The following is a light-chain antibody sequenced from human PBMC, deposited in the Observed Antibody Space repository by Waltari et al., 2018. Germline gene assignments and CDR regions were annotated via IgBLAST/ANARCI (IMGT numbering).Light chain of an antibody. CDR3: CSYVGLGTYV. CDR2: EVT. CDR1: SSDVGHYNL. J-gene: IGLJ1*01. Sequence: QSGLAQPASASGSPGQSITITCTGTSSDVGHYNLVSWYQQRPGKAPRLLIYEVTKRAPVTSDRFSASKSGNTASLSISGLQAQEDEADYYCCSYVGLGTYVFGTGTKVTV. V-gene: IGLV2-23*02.